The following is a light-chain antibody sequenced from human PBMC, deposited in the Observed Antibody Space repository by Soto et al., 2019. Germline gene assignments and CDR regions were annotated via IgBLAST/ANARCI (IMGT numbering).Light chain of an antibody. Sequence: QSVLTQPRSVSGSPGQSVTISCTGTSSDVGGYNYVSWYQQHPGKAPKLMIYDVSNRPSGASNRFSGSKSGNTASLTISGLQAEDEADYYSSSYTSTSSLHVFGTVTKVTDL. CDR3: SSYTSTSSLHV. V-gene: IGLV2-14*01. J-gene: IGLJ1*01. CDR1: SSDVGGYNY. CDR2: DVS.